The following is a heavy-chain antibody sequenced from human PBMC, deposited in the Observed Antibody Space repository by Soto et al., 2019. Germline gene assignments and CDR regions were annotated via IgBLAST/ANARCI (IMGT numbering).Heavy chain of an antibody. CDR3: AKDLGYCSSTSCPPGGWFDP. Sequence: GGSLRLSCAASGFTFSSYAMIWVRQAPGKGLEWVSAISGSGGSTYYADSVKGRFTISRDNSKNTLYLQMNSLRAEDTAVYYCAKDLGYCSSTSCPPGGWFDPWGQGTLVTVSS. D-gene: IGHD2-2*01. CDR1: GFTFSSYA. CDR2: ISGSGGST. V-gene: IGHV3-23*01. J-gene: IGHJ5*02.